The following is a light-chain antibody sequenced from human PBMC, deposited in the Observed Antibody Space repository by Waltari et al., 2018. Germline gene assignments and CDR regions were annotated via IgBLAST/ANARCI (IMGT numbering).Light chain of an antibody. J-gene: IGLJ3*02. CDR1: SSDVGRYNL. CDR2: EGS. CDR3: CSYAGSSTFYWV. Sequence: QSALTQPASVSGSPGQSITISCTGTSSDVGRYNLFSWYQQHPGKAPKLMIYEGSKRPSGVSNRFSGSKSGNTASLTISGLQAEDEADYYCCSYAGSSTFYWVFGGGTKLTVL. V-gene: IGLV2-23*03.